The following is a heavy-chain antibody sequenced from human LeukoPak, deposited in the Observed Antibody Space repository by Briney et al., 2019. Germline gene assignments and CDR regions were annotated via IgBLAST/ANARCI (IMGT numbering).Heavy chain of an antibody. CDR1: GGTFSNYP. CDR2: IIPIYGTA. D-gene: IGHD5-24*01. J-gene: IGHJ5*02. V-gene: IGHV1-69*13. Sequence: SVKLSCKASGGTFSNYPIIWVRLAPGRGLECLRGIIPIYGTANYAQMFHGRITLTAQESTATAYMELRSLTSDVTAMYFCATHTGGYNYWWFDIWGQGSLVTVSS. CDR3: ATHTGGYNYWWFDI.